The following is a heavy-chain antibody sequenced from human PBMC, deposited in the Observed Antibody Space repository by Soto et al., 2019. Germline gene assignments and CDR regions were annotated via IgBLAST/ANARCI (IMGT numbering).Heavy chain of an antibody. CDR2: MNPNSGNT. CDR1: GYTFPSYD. CDR3: ARGWAAAGTGWFDP. J-gene: IGHJ5*02. D-gene: IGHD6-13*01. V-gene: IGHV1-8*01. Sequence: ASVKVSCKASGYTFPSYDINWVRQATGQGLEWMGWMNPNSGNTGYAQKFQGRVTMTRNTSISTAYMELSSLRSEDTAVYYWARGWAAAGTGWFDPGGQETLVTVSS.